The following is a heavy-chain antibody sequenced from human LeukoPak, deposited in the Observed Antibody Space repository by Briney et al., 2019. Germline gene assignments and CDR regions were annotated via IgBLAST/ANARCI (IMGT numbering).Heavy chain of an antibody. CDR3: ARIEGTSRSLTYYFYYMDV. J-gene: IGHJ6*03. Sequence: GGSLSLSRVVSGFTFSSYWMGWVRQAPGKGLEWVANIKRDGSEQYYVDSVKGRFTISRDNAKNSLSLQMDSLSAEDTAVYYCARIEGTSRSLTYYFYYMDVWGKGTTVTVSS. D-gene: IGHD1-26*01. CDR1: GFTFSSYW. V-gene: IGHV3-7*01. CDR2: IKRDGSEQ.